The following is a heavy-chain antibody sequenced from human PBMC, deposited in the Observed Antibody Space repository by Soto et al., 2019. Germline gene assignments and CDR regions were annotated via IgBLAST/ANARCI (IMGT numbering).Heavy chain of an antibody. V-gene: IGHV4-39*01. CDR2: MYYSGSS. J-gene: IGHJ4*02. D-gene: IGHD2-21*02. CDR3: ARQRLLRLKPDFDI. CDR1: GGSTGDKGDF. Sequence: PWETLCLTCSVSGGSTGDKGDFWGWVRQSPGKGLEWIGSMYYSGSSYYNPSLKSRVAISVDTSRNQFSLKLRSVTAADTAVYFCARQRLLRLKPDFDIWGQGTLVTVS.